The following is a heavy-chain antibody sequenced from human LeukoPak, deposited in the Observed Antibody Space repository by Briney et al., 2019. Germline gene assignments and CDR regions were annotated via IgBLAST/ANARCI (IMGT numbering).Heavy chain of an antibody. D-gene: IGHD3-9*01. CDR2: ISGSGGST. J-gene: IGHJ4*02. Sequence: PGGSLRLSCAASGFTFSSYCMGWVRQAPGKGLEWVSAISGSGGSTYYADSVKGRFTISRDNSKNTLYLQMNSLRAEDTAVYSCAKEMVRYFDWLSALSDYWGQGTLVTVSS. V-gene: IGHV3-23*01. CDR1: GFTFSSYC. CDR3: AKEMVRYFDWLSALSDY.